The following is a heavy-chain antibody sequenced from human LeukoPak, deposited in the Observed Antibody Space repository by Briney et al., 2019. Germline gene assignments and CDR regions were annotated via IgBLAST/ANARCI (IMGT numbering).Heavy chain of an antibody. CDR1: GGTFSSYA. J-gene: IGHJ1*01. CDR3: AREKGSMRDFQH. CDR2: IIPIFGTA. V-gene: IGHV1-69*05. Sequence: ASVKVSCKASGGTFSSYAISWVRQAPGQGLEWMGGIIPIFGTANYAQKFQGRVTITTDESTSTAYMELSSLRSEDTAVYYCAREKGSMRDFQHWGQGTLVTVSS.